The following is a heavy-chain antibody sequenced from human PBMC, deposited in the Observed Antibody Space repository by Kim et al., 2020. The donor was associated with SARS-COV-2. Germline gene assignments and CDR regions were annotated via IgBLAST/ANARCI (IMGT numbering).Heavy chain of an antibody. CDR1: GFTFSSYS. V-gene: IGHV3-48*02. Sequence: GGSLRLSCAASGFTFSSYSMNWVRQAPGKGLEWVSYISSSSSTIYYADSVKGRFTISRDNAKNSLYLQMNSLRDEDTAVYYCARLRSCAVDGSGSYYRSSCYFDPWGRGTLVTVSS. D-gene: IGHD3-10*01. CDR2: ISSSSSTI. J-gene: IGHJ2*01. CDR3: ARLRSCAVDGSGSYYRSSCYFDP.